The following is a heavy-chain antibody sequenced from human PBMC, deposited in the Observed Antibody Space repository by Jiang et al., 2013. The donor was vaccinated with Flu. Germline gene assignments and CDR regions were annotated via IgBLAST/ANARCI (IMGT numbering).Heavy chain of an antibody. CDR3: ARDLGANSYGMDV. CDR1: VAPLAXST. Sequence: GPGLVKPSETLPSLVLFLVAPLAXSTGAGSDNRRKGLEFIGRIYSIGTTNYSPSLQSRVTMSVDTSKNQFSLKLRSVTAADTAVYYCARDLGANSYGMDVWGQGTTVTVSS. CDR2: IYSIGTT. V-gene: IGHV4-4*07. J-gene: IGHJ6*02.